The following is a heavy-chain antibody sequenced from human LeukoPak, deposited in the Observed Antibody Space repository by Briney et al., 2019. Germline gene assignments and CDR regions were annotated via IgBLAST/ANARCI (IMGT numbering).Heavy chain of an antibody. CDR2: LYSGGAT. Sequence: TGGSLRLSCAASGFTVSSNYMSWARQPAGKGLEWVSVLYSGGATFYADSVKGRFTTSSDTSKNTLYLQMNDLRADDTAVYYCTKLKGWYGEGFFDYWGQGTLVTVSS. V-gene: IGHV3-53*01. J-gene: IGHJ4*02. D-gene: IGHD6-19*01. CDR3: TKLKGWYGEGFFDY. CDR1: GFTVSSNY.